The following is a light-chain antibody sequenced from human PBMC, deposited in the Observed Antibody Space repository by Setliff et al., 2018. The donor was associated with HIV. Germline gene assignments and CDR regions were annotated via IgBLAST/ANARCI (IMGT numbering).Light chain of an antibody. Sequence: ELTQPPSVSVAPGKTARITCGGNNIGSKSVHWYQQKPGQAPVMVVYDDNDRPSGIPERFSGSNSGNTATLTISRVEAGDEADYYCQVWDSSSDHHVFGTGTKVTVL. CDR1: NIGSKS. J-gene: IGLJ1*01. CDR2: DDN. V-gene: IGLV3-21*03. CDR3: QVWDSSSDHHV.